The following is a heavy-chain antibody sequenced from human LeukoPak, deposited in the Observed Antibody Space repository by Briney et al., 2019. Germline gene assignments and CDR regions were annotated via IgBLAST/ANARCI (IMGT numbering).Heavy chain of an antibody. CDR1: GGTFSSNA. Sequence: SVKVSCKASGGTFSSNAFAWVRQAPGQGLEWMGGIIPIFGTANYARKFQGRVTITADESTSTAYMELSSLRSEDTAMYYCTLSYMIRGGSENWGQGTLVSVSS. D-gene: IGHD3-10*01. CDR2: IIPIFGTA. CDR3: TLSYMIRGGSEN. J-gene: IGHJ4*02. V-gene: IGHV1-69*13.